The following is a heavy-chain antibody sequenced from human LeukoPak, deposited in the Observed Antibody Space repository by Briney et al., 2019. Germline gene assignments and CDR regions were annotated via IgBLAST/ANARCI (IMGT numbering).Heavy chain of an antibody. J-gene: IGHJ4*02. CDR2: ISSSSSYI. CDR3: ARGVRSFIVGATTESDY. Sequence: GGSLRLSCAASGFTFSSYSMNWVRQAPGKGLEWVSSISSSSSYIYYADSVKGRFTISRDNAKNSLYLQMNSLRAEDTAVYYCARGVRSFIVGATTESDYWGQGTLVTVSS. D-gene: IGHD1-26*01. V-gene: IGHV3-21*01. CDR1: GFTFSSYS.